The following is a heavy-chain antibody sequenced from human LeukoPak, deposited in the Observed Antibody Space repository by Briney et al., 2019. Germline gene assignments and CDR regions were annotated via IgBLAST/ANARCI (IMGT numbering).Heavy chain of an antibody. Sequence: GGSLRLSCAASGFTFSSYEMNWVRQAPGKGLEWVSYISSSGSTIYYADSVKGRFTISRDNAKNSLYLKMNSLRAEDTAVYYCARAVAGTGLLFGNTFDIWGQGTMVTVSS. CDR1: GFTFSSYE. V-gene: IGHV3-48*03. CDR2: ISSSGSTI. D-gene: IGHD6-19*01. J-gene: IGHJ3*02. CDR3: ARAVAGTGLLFGNTFDI.